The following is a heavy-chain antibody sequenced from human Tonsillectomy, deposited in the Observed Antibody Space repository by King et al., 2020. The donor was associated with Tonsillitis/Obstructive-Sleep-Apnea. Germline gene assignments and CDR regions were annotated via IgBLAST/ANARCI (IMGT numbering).Heavy chain of an antibody. CDR2: INHSGST. Sequence: VQLQQWGAGLLKPSETLSLTCAVSGGSFSGYYWSWIRQPPGKGLEWIGEINHSGSTNYSPSLKSRVTISIDTSKNQFSLKLTSLTAADTAVYYWAMGEVGATTIYYYYALDVWGQGTTVTVSS. D-gene: IGHD1-26*01. V-gene: IGHV4-34*01. J-gene: IGHJ6*02. CDR1: GGSFSGYY. CDR3: AMGEVGATTIYYYYALDV.